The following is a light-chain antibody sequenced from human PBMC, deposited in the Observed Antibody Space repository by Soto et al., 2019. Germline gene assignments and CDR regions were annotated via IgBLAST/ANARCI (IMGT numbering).Light chain of an antibody. J-gene: IGKJ2*01. CDR2: KAS. CDR1: QSISNW. Sequence: DIQMTQSPSTLSASVRDRVTITCRASQSISNWLAWYQQKPGKAPKVLIYKASSLETGVPSRFSGSGSGTEFTLTITSLQPDDFATYYCQQYNSYSYTFGQGTKLEIK. CDR3: QQYNSYSYT. V-gene: IGKV1-5*03.